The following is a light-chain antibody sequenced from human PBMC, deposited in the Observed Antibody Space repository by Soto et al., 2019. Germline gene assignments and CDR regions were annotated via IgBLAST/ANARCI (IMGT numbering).Light chain of an antibody. V-gene: IGKV1-5*03. CDR1: QSISSW. CDR3: QQYNSYRMYT. CDR2: KAS. J-gene: IGKJ2*01. Sequence: DIQMTQSPSTLSASVGDRVTITCRASQSISSWLAWYQQKPGKAPKLLIYKASSLESGVPSRFSGSGSGTEFTLTIRSLQPDEFATYYCQQYNSYRMYTFGQGTKLE.